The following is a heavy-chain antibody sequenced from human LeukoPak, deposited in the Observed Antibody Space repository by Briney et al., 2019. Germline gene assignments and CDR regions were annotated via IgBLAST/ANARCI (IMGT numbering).Heavy chain of an antibody. D-gene: IGHD2/OR15-2a*01. CDR2: IYYSGST. CDR1: GGSISSNNYY. J-gene: IGHJ3*02. CDR3: ASNRPSDAFDI. V-gene: IGHV4-39*07. Sequence: SETLSLTCTVSGGSISSNNYYWGWIRQPPVKGLEWIGSIYYSGSTYYNPSLKSRVTIYVDTSKNQFSLKLSSVTAADTAVYYCASNRPSDAFDIWGQGTMVTVSS.